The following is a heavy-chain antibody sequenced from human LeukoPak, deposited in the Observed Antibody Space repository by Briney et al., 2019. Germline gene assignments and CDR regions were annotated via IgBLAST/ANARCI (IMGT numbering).Heavy chain of an antibody. J-gene: IGHJ4*02. CDR1: GGSISSSSYS. Sequence: SETLSLTCTVSGGSISSSSYSWGWIRQPPGKGLEWIGSIYYSGSTYYNPSLKSRVTISVDTSKNQFSLKLSSVTAADTAVYYCASKDTAMGYFDYWGQGTLVTVSS. CDR2: IYYSGST. V-gene: IGHV4-39*01. CDR3: ASKDTAMGYFDY. D-gene: IGHD5-18*01.